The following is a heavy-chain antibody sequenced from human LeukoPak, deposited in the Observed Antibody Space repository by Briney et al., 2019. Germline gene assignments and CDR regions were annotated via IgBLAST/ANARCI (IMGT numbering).Heavy chain of an antibody. V-gene: IGHV4-59*01. CDR1: GGSISGYY. Sequence: PSETLSLTCTVYGGSISGYYWTWIRQPPGEALEYIGCIYYIGSTNYNPSLNSRVTISVDTSKNQFALKLSSVTAADTAVYYCARVVGGVGLDYWGQGTLVTVSS. CDR3: ARVVGGVGLDY. D-gene: IGHD3-16*01. CDR2: IYYIGST. J-gene: IGHJ4*02.